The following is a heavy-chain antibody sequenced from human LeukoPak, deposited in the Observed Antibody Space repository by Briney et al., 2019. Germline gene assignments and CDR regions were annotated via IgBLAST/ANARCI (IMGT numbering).Heavy chain of an antibody. D-gene: IGHD4-17*01. CDR2: IIPISGTA. Sequence: GASVKVSCKASGGTFSSYAISWVRQAPGQGLEWMGGIIPISGTANYAQKFQGRVTITTDESTSTAYMELSSLRSEDTAVYYCARTTVGYYYMDVWGKGTTVTVSS. J-gene: IGHJ6*03. CDR1: GGTFSSYA. V-gene: IGHV1-69*05. CDR3: ARTTVGYYYMDV.